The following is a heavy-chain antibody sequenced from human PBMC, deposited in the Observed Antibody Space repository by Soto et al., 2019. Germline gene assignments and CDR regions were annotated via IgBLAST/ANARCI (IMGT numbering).Heavy chain of an antibody. Sequence: ETLALAGAVSGASISSYYWSGIRQPPGKGLEWIGRIYTSGSTNYNPSLKSRVTMSVDTSKNQFSLKLSSVTAADTAVYYCARERITMVRGVIITWKIGYYFDYWGQGTLVTVYS. CDR1: GASISSYY. J-gene: IGHJ4*02. CDR2: IYTSGST. V-gene: IGHV4-4*07. CDR3: ARERITMVRGVIITWKIGYYFDY. D-gene: IGHD3-10*01.